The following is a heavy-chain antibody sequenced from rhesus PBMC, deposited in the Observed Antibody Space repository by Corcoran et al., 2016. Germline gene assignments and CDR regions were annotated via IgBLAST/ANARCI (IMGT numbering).Heavy chain of an antibody. CDR2: ISNGGGST. CDR3: ALLGGGGSWDDAFDF. V-gene: IGHV3-178*01. D-gene: IGHD6-25*01. Sequence: EVRLVESGGGLVQPGGSLRLSCAASGFTFSDYYMDWVRQARGKGLEWVSRISNGGGSTWYADSVKGRLTISRENAKNTLYFQMTSLRAEDTAVYYCALLGGGGSWDDAFDFWGQGLRVTVSS. J-gene: IGHJ3*01. CDR1: GFTFSDYY.